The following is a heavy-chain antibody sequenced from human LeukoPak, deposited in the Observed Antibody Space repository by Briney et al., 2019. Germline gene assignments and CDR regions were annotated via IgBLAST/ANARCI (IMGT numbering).Heavy chain of an antibody. CDR1: GGSISSGSYY. D-gene: IGHD1-26*01. CDR2: IYTSGST. V-gene: IGHV4-61*02. Sequence: PSETLSFTCTVSGGSISSGSYYWSWIRQPAGKGLEWIGRIYTSGSTNYNPSLKSRVTISIDASKNQFSLRLSSVTAADTAVYYCTRGGELMNYWGQGTLVTVSS. CDR3: TRGGELMNY. J-gene: IGHJ4*02.